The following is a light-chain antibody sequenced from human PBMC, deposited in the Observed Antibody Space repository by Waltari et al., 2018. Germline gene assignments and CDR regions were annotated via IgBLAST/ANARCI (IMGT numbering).Light chain of an antibody. J-gene: IGKJ1*01. CDR2: LGS. CDR1: QSLRHRNGNNY. V-gene: IGKV2-28*01. Sequence: DIVVTQSPLSLPVTPGEPASISCRSRQSLRHRNGNNYLDWYLQKPGQSPHLLIYLGSKRASGVPDRLSGSGSGTDCTLRISRVEAEDVGVYYCMQSLQTLWTFGQGTKVEIK. CDR3: MQSLQTLWT.